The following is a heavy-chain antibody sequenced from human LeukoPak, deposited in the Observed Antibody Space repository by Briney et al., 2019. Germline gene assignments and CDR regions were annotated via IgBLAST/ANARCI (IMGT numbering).Heavy chain of an antibody. CDR3: IKDMGFDLLKDAFHI. J-gene: IGHJ3*02. D-gene: IGHD3-9*01. CDR1: GFSLEDYA. Sequence: AGGPLRLSCVGSGFSLEDYAMHWVRQVPGKGLEWVSGISWDSGSQAYTDSVKGRFTISRDNDKNSLYLQMNSLRPDDTAFYYCIKDMGFDLLKDAFHIWGQGTLVTVSS. V-gene: IGHV3-9*01. CDR2: ISWDSGSQ.